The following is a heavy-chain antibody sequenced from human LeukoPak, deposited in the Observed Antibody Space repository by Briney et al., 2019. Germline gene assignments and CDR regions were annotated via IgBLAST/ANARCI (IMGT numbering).Heavy chain of an antibody. D-gene: IGHD7-27*01. CDR3: AKNWGSFSWYFDL. J-gene: IGHJ2*01. V-gene: IGHV3-48*03. CDR2: ISSSGSTI. Sequence: PGGSLRLSCAASGFTFSSYEMNWDRQAPGKGLEGVSYISSSGSTIYYADSVKGRFTISRDNAKNSLYLQMNSLRAEDTAFYYCAKNWGSFSWYFDLWRRGTLVTVSS. CDR1: GFTFSSYE.